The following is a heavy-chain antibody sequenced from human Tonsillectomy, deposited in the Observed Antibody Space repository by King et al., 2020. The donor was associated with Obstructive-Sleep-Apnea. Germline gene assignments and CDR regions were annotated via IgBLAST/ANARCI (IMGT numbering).Heavy chain of an antibody. CDR2: LYWVDGN. Sequence: TLKESGPTLVKPTQTLTLTCTFFGFSLSTSGWGVGWSRQPPGKALEWRALLYWVDGNHYIPPLKSRLTITKDTSKNQVVLTMTNVDPADTGTYYCAHRRAVGEFDYWGQGALVTVSS. V-gene: IGHV2-5*02. CDR3: AHRRAVGEFDY. D-gene: IGHD3-10*01. CDR1: GFSLSTSGWG. J-gene: IGHJ4*02.